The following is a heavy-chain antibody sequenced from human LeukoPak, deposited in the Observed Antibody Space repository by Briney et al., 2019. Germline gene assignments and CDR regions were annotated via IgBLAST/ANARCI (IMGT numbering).Heavy chain of an antibody. V-gene: IGHV4-39*02. D-gene: IGHD1-26*01. CDR3: ARYIRTQVGANPYYFDY. CDR2: IYYSGST. CDR1: GGSISSSSYY. J-gene: IGHJ4*02. Sequence: KPSETLSLTCTVSGGSISSSSYYWGWIRQPPGKGLEWIGRIYYSGSTYYNPSLKSRVTISVDTSKNHFSLRLSSVTAADTAVYYCARYIRTQVGANPYYFDYWGQGTLVTVSS.